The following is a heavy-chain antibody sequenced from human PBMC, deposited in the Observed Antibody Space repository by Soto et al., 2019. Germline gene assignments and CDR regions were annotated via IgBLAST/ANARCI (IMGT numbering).Heavy chain of an antibody. CDR3: ARRDELTGGYSSDPPGY. CDR1: GFTFSSYT. CDR2: ISGDSNYI. D-gene: IGHD3-22*01. J-gene: IGHJ4*02. V-gene: IGHV3-21*01. Sequence: GSLRLSCVASGFTFSSYTMIWVRQPPGKGLEWVSSISGDSNYIYQADSMTGRFTNSRDNAQNSLYLQMDSLRAEDTAVYYCARRDELTGGYSSDPPGYWGQGTLVTVSS.